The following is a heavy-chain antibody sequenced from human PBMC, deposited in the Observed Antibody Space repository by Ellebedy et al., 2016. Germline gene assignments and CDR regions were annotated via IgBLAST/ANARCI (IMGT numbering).Heavy chain of an antibody. J-gene: IGHJ6*03. CDR3: AGPSNYVGYYYYMDV. CDR1: GFTFSSYS. CDR2: ISSSSSYI. D-gene: IGHD4-11*01. V-gene: IGHV3-21*04. Sequence: GGSLRLSXAASGFTFSSYSMNWVRQAPGKGLEWVSSISSSSSYIYYADSVKGRFTISRDNAKNSLYLQMNSLRAEDTAVYYCAGPSNYVGYYYYMDVWGKGTTVTVSS.